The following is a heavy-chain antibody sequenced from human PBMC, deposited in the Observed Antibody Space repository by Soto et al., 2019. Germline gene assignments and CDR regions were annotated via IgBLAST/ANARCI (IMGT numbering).Heavy chain of an antibody. CDR3: ARGGGYEPNYYYYGMDV. Sequence: KVSCKASGGTFSSYAISWVRQATGQGLAWMGGIIPIFGTAHYAQKFQGRVTITADQSTSTAYMEPSSLRSEDAAVYYCARGGGYEPNYYYYGMDVWGQGTTVTLL. CDR2: IIPIFGTA. J-gene: IGHJ6*01. D-gene: IGHD5-12*01. V-gene: IGHV1-69*01. CDR1: GGTFSSYA.